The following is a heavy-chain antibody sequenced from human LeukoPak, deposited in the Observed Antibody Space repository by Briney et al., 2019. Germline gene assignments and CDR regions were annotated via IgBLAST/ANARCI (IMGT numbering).Heavy chain of an antibody. J-gene: IGHJ4*02. D-gene: IGHD3-9*01. Sequence: SETLSLTCTVSGGSISSYYWSWIRQPAGKGLEWIGRIYSSGNTIYNPALKSRVTMSVGTSNNQFSLKLSSVTAADTAVYYCARGHYDILTGYLSFFDYWGQGTLVTVSS. CDR1: GGSISSYY. V-gene: IGHV4-4*07. CDR3: ARGHYDILTGYLSFFDY. CDR2: IYSSGNT.